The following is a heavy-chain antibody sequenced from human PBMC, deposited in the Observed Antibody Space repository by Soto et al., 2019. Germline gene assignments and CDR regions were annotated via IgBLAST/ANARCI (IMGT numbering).Heavy chain of an antibody. Sequence: ASVKVSCKASGYMFTKSAMHWVRQAPGQRLEWMGWISGGSGNTKYSPKLQDRVTITRDTSASTAYMELSSLRSEDTALYYCARDGVAAGNINFDYWGQGTLVTVS. CDR1: GYMFTKSA. CDR2: ISGGSGNT. D-gene: IGHD6-19*01. V-gene: IGHV1-3*01. J-gene: IGHJ4*01. CDR3: ARDGVAAGNINFDY.